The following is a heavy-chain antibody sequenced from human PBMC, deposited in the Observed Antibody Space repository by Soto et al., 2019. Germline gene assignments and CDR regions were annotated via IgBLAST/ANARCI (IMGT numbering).Heavy chain of an antibody. CDR1: GYTFTSYD. Sequence: VQLVQSGDEEKKPGASVKVSCKASGYTFTSYDINWLRQANGQGLEWMGWMNPNSGNTGYAQKFRGRVTMTRNTSISTAYLELSSLRAEDTAVYYCARGHDYYYYGMDVWGQGTTVTVSS. CDR2: MNPNSGNT. CDR3: ARGHDYYYYGMDV. J-gene: IGHJ6*02. V-gene: IGHV1-8*01.